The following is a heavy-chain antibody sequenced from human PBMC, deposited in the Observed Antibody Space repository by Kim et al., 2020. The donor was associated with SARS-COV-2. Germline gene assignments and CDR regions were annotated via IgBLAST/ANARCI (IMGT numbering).Heavy chain of an antibody. V-gene: IGHV3-30*04. CDR3: AREAYYYDSSGYRGGMDV. D-gene: IGHD3-22*01. J-gene: IGHJ6*02. CDR1: GFTFSSYA. Sequence: GGSLRLSCAASGFTFSSYAMHWVRQAPGKGLEWVAVISYDGSNKYYADSVKGRFTISRDNSKNTLYLQMNSLRAEDTAVYYCAREAYYYDSSGYRGGMDVWGQGTTVTVSS. CDR2: ISYDGSNK.